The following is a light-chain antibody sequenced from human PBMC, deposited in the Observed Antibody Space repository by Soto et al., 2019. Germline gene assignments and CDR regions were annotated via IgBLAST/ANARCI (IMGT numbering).Light chain of an antibody. CDR2: AAS. CDR3: QQYHNLPRT. CDR1: QDIGKS. J-gene: IGKJ4*01. V-gene: IGKV1-33*01. Sequence: DIQMTQSPSSLSASVGDRVTISCQANQDIGKSLNWYRQKPGEAPELLIYAASNLETGVPSRFSGGGSGTDFTLTISSLQAEDVATYYCQQYHNLPRTFGGGAKVEMK.